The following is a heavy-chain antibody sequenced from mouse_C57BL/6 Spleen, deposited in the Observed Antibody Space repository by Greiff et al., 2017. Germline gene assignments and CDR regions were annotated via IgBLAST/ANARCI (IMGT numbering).Heavy chain of an antibody. CDR1: GFTFSNYW. V-gene: IGHV6-3*01. CDR2: IRLKSDNYAT. J-gene: IGHJ2*01. CDR3: TALNLYYFDY. Sequence: EVKLVESGGGLVQPGGSMKLSCVASGFTFSNYWMNWVRQSPEKGLEWVAQIRLKSDNYATHYAESVKGRFTISRDDSKSRVYLQMNNLRAEDTGIYYCTALNLYYFDYWGQGTTLTVSS.